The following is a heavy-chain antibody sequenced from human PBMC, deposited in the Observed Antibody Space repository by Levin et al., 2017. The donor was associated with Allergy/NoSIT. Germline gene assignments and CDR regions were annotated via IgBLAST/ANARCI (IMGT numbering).Heavy chain of an antibody. D-gene: IGHD5-24*01. V-gene: IGHV5-51*01. CDR2: IYGGDYDT. CDR3: ARRDAYNFWFFDY. Sequence: GESLKISCKASGYRFTNYWIGWVRQMPGKGLEWMGIIYGGDYDTRYSPSFHGQVIISADKSLTTAYLQWNSLKASDTAMYYCARRDAYNFWFFDYWGQGTLVTVSS. J-gene: IGHJ4*02. CDR1: GYRFTNYW.